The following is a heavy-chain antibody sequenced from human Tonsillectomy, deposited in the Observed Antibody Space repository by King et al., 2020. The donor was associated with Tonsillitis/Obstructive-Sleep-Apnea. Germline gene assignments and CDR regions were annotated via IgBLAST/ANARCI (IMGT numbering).Heavy chain of an antibody. D-gene: IGHD3-16*01. J-gene: IGHJ4*02. Sequence: QLVQSGGGLVQPGGSLRLSCAASGFTFSGYSMNWVRQAPGKGLEWVSYISSSSSTIYSADSVKGRFTISRDNAKNSLYLQMNSLRDEDTAVYYCARGSMITFGGVNFDYWGQGTLVTVSS. CDR3: ARGSMITFGGVNFDY. CDR2: ISSSSSTI. V-gene: IGHV3-48*02. CDR1: GFTFSGYS.